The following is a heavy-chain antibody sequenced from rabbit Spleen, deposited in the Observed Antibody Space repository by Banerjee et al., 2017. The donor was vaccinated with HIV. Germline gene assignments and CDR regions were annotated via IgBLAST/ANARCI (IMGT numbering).Heavy chain of an antibody. D-gene: IGHD1-1*01. CDR2: IGTGSYDRT. Sequence: QEQLVESRGGLVQPGGSLKLSCTASGFSFSNTYWMCWVRQAPGKGLEWIGCIGTGSYDRTKYASWAKGRFTFSKTSSTTVTLQVTSLTAADTATYFCARDLTSVIGWNFGWWGPGTLVTVS. CDR1: GFSFSNTYW. CDR3: ARDLTSVIGWNFGW. J-gene: IGHJ4*01. V-gene: IGHV1S45*01.